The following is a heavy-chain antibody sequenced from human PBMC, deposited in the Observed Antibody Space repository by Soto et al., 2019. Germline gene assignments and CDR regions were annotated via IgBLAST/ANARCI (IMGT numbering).Heavy chain of an antibody. CDR2: IKSKTDGGTT. CDR3: YKGPAGLRYFDWSLAWFDP. CDR1: GFTFSNAW. V-gene: IGHV3-15*01. D-gene: IGHD3-9*01. Sequence: GGSLRLSCAASGFTFSNAWMSWVRQAPGKGLEWVGRIKSKTDGGTTDYAAPVKGRFTISRDDSKNTLYLQMNSLKTEDTAVYYCYKGPAGLRYFDWSLAWFDPWGQGTLVTVSS. J-gene: IGHJ5*02.